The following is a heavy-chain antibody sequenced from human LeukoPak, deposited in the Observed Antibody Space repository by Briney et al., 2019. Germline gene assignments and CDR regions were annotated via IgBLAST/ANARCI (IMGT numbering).Heavy chain of an antibody. J-gene: IGHJ6*03. CDR2: ISGSGGST. CDR3: AKEGTDYYYYMDV. Sequence: GGSLTLSCAASGFILSRYAMSWVRQPPGRGREWVSDISGSGGSTYYADSVKGRFTISRDNSKNTLYLQMNSLRAEDTAVYYCAKEGTDYYYYMDVWGKGTTVTVSS. CDR1: GFILSRYA. V-gene: IGHV3-23*01. D-gene: IGHD1-1*01.